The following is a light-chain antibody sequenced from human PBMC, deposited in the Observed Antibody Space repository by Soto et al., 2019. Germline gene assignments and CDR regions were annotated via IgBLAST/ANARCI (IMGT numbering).Light chain of an antibody. Sequence: QSVLTQPASVSGSPGQSITISCSGISPDFGVSWYQHFPGKAPKLLIFEVSNRPSGVSTRFSGSKSGNMAFLTISGLQSEDEGLYHCSSYSSTTTPFGGGTKVTVL. CDR2: EVS. J-gene: IGLJ2*01. CDR3: SSYSSTTTP. V-gene: IGLV2-14*01. CDR1: SPDFG.